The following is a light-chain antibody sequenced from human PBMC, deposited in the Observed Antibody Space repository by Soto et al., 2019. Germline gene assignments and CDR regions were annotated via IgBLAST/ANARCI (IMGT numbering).Light chain of an antibody. J-gene: IGKJ5*01. V-gene: IGKV1D-12*01. CDR3: QQADTFPIT. CDR2: AAS. Sequence: DIQMTQSPSAVSAAVGDRVTISCQASQGISRSLAWYQQKPGKAPKLLIYAASSLQRAVPSRFSGSGFGTDFPLTISSLQPEDSAISYRQQADTFPITFGQGTRLEIK. CDR1: QGISRS.